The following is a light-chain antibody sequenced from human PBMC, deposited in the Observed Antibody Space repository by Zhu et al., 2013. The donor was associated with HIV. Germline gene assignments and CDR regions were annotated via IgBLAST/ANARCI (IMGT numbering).Light chain of an antibody. V-gene: IGKV1-9*01. Sequence: DIQLTQSPSFLPASIGDRVTITCWASQGINNNLAWHQQKPGKAPKLLIYSGSTLQSGVPSRFSGSGFGTEFTLTISSLQPDDFATYYCQHFNSYPLTFGGGTKVEIK. CDR1: QGINNN. J-gene: IGKJ4*01. CDR2: SGS. CDR3: QHFNSYPLT.